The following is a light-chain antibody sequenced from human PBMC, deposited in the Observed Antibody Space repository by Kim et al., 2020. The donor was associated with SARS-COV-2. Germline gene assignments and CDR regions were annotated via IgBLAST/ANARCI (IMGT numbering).Light chain of an antibody. CDR2: DVT. V-gene: IGLV2-14*03. J-gene: IGLJ2*01. CDR3: TSYTRNDTWV. Sequence: QSALTQPASVSGSPGQSITISCTGTSSDVGGYIYVSWYQQHPGKAPKFMIYDVTKRPSGVSNRFSGSKSGNTASLSISGLQAEDEADYYCTSYTRNDTWVFGGGTQLTVL. CDR1: SSDVGGYIY.